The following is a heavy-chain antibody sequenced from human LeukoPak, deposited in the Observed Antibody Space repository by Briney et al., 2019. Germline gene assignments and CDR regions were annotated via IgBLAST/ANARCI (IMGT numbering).Heavy chain of an antibody. Sequence: PSETLSLTCTVSGGSISTYYWSWIRQPPGKGLEWIGYIHYSESTNYNPSLKSRVTISVDTSKNQSSLRLSSVTAADTAVYFCARATPYGDYAFDYWGQGTLVTVSS. CDR2: IHYSEST. CDR3: ARATPYGDYAFDY. D-gene: IGHD4-17*01. J-gene: IGHJ4*02. V-gene: IGHV4-59*08. CDR1: GGSISTYY.